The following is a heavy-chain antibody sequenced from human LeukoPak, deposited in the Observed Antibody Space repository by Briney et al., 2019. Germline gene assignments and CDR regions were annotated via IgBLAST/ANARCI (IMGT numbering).Heavy chain of an antibody. CDR1: GVTFSSYA. Sequence: PGGSLRLSCAVSGVTFSSYAMSWVRQAPGKGLEWVSAISGSGGSTYYADSVKGRFTISRDNSKNTLYLQMNSLRAEDTAVYYCAKDLTIFGGPMDVWGQGTTVTVSS. D-gene: IGHD3-3*01. J-gene: IGHJ6*02. CDR3: AKDLTIFGGPMDV. CDR2: ISGSGGST. V-gene: IGHV3-23*01.